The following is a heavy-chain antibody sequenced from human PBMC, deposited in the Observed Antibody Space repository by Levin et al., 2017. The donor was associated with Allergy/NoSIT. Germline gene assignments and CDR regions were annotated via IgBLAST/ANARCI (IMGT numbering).Heavy chain of an antibody. D-gene: IGHD3-10*01. J-gene: IGHJ2*01. CDR2: INHSGST. CDR1: GGSFSAYY. V-gene: IGHV4-34*01. Sequence: SETLSLTCAVYGGSFSAYYWNWIRQPPGKGLEWVGEINHSGSTNYNPSLKSRVTISVDTSKNQFSLKLSSVTAADTAVYYCARASLYYYGSGSYYNEAQIRYFDLWGRGTLVTVSS. CDR3: ARASLYYYGSGSYYNEAQIRYFDL.